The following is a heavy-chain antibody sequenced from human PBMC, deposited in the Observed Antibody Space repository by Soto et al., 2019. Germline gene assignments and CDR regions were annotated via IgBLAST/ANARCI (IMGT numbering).Heavy chain of an antibody. Sequence: GGSLRLSCAAAGFTVSSNYMSWVRQAPGKGLEWVSVIYSDGKTYYADSVKGRFTISRHNSKNTLYLQMNTLRPEDTAVYYCARDPPHPNFDRSGYLSDWGQGTLVTVSS. D-gene: IGHD3-22*01. CDR3: ARDPPHPNFDRSGYLSD. CDR2: IYSDGKT. V-gene: IGHV3-53*04. J-gene: IGHJ4*02. CDR1: GFTVSSNY.